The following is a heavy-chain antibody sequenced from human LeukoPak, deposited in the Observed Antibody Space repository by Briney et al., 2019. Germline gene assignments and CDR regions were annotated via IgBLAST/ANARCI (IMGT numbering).Heavy chain of an antibody. CDR3: TSGWSFDY. Sequence: PSETLSLTCTVSGGSISSYYWSWVRQAPGKGLEWVGRIKSKTDGGTTDYAAPVKGRFTISRDDSKNTLYLQMNSLKTEDTAVYYCTSGWSFDYWGQGTLVTVSS. CDR1: GGSISSYY. V-gene: IGHV3-15*01. J-gene: IGHJ4*02. CDR2: IKSKTDGGTT. D-gene: IGHD6-19*01.